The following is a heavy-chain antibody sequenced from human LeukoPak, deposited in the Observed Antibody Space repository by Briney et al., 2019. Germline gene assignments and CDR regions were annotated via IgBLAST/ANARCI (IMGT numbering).Heavy chain of an antibody. CDR2: INHSGST. V-gene: IGHV4-34*01. D-gene: IGHD6-19*01. CDR3: ARHSAVAGTRWFDP. Sequence: SETLSLTCAVYGGSFSGYYWSWIRQPPGKGLEWMGEINHSGSTNYNPSLKSRVTISVDTSKNQFSLKLSSVTAADTAVYYCARHSAVAGTRWFDPWGQGTLVTVSS. CDR1: GGSFSGYY. J-gene: IGHJ5*02.